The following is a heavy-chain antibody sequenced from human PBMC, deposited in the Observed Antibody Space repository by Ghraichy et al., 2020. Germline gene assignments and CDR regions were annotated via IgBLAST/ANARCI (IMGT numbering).Heavy chain of an antibody. CDR2: INPNSGGT. J-gene: IGHJ4*02. CDR3: ASSDSSGWGYYFDY. V-gene: IGHV1-2*02. CDR1: GYTFTGYY. Sequence: ASVKVSCKASGYTFTGYYMHWVRQAPGQGLEWMGWINPNSGGTNYAQKFQGRVTMTRDTSISTAYMELSRLRSDDTAVYYCASSDSSGWGYYFDYWGQGTLVTVSS. D-gene: IGHD6-19*01.